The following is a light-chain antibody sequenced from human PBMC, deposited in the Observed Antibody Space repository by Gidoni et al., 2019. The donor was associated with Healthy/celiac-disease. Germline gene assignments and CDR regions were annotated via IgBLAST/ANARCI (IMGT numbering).Light chain of an antibody. CDR1: QISLHSNRYNY. J-gene: IGKJ2*03. Sequence: DILPTHSPLSLPVTPGGPASISCRSSQISLHSNRYNYLDWYLQKPGQSPQLLIYLGSNRASGVPDRFGGGGSRTDFTLKSSRVEAEDVGVYCCMQSIQTQMYSFGQGTKLEIK. CDR2: LGS. CDR3: MQSIQTQMYS. V-gene: IGKV2-28*01.